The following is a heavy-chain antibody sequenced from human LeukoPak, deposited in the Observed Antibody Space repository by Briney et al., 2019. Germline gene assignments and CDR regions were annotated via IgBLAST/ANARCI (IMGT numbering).Heavy chain of an antibody. CDR2: ISSSGSTI. J-gene: IGHJ4*02. CDR1: GFTFSDYY. CDR3: ARDPNLHSGYDRFDY. Sequence: GGSLRLSCAASGFTFSDYYMSWIRQAPGKGLEWVSYISSSGSTIYYADSVKGRFNISRDNAKNSLYLQMNSLRAEDTAVYYCARDPNLHSGYDRFDYWGQGTLVTVSP. V-gene: IGHV3-11*01. D-gene: IGHD5-12*01.